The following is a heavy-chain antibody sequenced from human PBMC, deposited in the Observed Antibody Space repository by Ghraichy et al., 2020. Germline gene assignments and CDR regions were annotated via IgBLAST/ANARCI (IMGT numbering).Heavy chain of an antibody. D-gene: IGHD4-17*01. CDR2: ISAYNGNT. CDR1: GYTFTSYG. J-gene: IGHJ4*02. V-gene: IGHV1-18*04. Sequence: AAVKVSCKASGYTFTSYGISWVRQAPRQGLEWMGWISAYNGNTNYAQKLQGRVTMTTDTSTSTAYMELRSLRSDDTAVYYCARDVYPLTTVTTGLNDYWGQGTLVTVSS. CDR3: ARDVYPLTTVTTGLNDY.